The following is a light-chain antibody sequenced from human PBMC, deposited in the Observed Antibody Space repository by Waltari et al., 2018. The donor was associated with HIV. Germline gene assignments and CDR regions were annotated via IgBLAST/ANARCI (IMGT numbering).Light chain of an antibody. J-gene: IGLJ1*01. V-gene: IGLV2-23*02. Sequence: QSALTQPASVSGSPGQSITISCTATSSDVDSYNLVSWYQQHPGKAPKVMIYAVTKRPSGVSNRFSGSKSDNTASLKISGLQAEDEADYYCCSYAGTGTYVFGTGTKVTVL. CDR1: SSDVDSYNL. CDR3: CSYAGTGTYV. CDR2: AVT.